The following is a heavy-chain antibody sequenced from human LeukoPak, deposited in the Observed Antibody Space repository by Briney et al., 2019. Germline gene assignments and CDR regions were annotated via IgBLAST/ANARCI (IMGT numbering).Heavy chain of an antibody. V-gene: IGHV3-23*01. D-gene: IGHD6-13*01. Sequence: PGGTLRRSCAASGFTFSSYGMSWVRKAPGKGLEWVSAISGSGGSTYYADSVKGRFTISRDNSKNTLYLQMNSLRAEDTAVYYCAKGGSSSWDYFDHWGQGTLVTVSS. J-gene: IGHJ4*02. CDR2: ISGSGGST. CDR1: GFTFSSYG. CDR3: AKGGSSSWDYFDH.